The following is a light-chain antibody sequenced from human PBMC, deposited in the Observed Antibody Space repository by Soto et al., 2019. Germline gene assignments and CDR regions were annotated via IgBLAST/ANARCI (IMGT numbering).Light chain of an antibody. CDR2: DVS. CDR3: SSYTSSSALVV. J-gene: IGLJ2*01. V-gene: IGLV2-14*01. CDR1: TSDVGGYNY. Sequence: QSALTQPVSVSGSPGQSLAISCTGTTSDVGGYNYVSWYQQHPGKAPKLMIYDVSNRPSGVSNRFSGSKSGNTASLTISGLQAEYEADYYCSSYTSSSALVVVGGGNQRPVL.